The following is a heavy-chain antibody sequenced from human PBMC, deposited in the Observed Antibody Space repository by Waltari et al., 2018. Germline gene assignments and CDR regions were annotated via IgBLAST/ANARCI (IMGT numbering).Heavy chain of an antibody. Sequence: QVQLVQSGAEVKKPGASVTVSCQASGYNFTDYYMSWVRQAPGQGLEWMGRMNPNTGGASSAQKFQGRVTMTRDTSISTLYMELSSLKSDDTAVYYCARGGGDYGTFDYWGQGTLVTVSS. CDR3: ARGGGDYGTFDY. CDR1: GYNFTDYY. D-gene: IGHD4-17*01. CDR2: MNPNTGGA. V-gene: IGHV1-2*06. J-gene: IGHJ4*02.